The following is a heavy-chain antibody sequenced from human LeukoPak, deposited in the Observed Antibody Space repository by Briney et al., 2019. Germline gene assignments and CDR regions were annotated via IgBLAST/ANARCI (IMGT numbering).Heavy chain of an antibody. D-gene: IGHD6-19*01. CDR2: INSDGSTT. V-gene: IGHV3-74*01. CDR3: ARVAVAGTINFGY. J-gene: IGHJ4*02. CDR1: GFTFSSHW. Sequence: GGSLRLSCAASGFTFSSHWMHWVRQAPGKGLVWVSRINSDGSTTNYADSVKGRFTISRDNAKNTLYLQMNSLRAEDTAVYYCARVAVAGTINFGYWGQGTLVTVSS.